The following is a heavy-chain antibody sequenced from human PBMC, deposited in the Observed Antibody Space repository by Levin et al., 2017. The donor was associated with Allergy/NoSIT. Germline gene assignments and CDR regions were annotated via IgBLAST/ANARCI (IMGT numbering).Heavy chain of an antibody. CDR3: ASGAGGANNVRRDAFDI. V-gene: IGHV3-21*01. CDR2: ISSSSSYI. CDR1: GFTFSSYS. J-gene: IGHJ3*02. D-gene: IGHD3-10*02. Sequence: GESLKISCAASGFTFSSYSMNWVRQAPGKGLEWVSSISSSSSYIYYADSVKGRFTISRDNAKNSLYLQMNSLRAEDTAVYYCASGAGGANNVRRDAFDIWGQGTMVTVSS.